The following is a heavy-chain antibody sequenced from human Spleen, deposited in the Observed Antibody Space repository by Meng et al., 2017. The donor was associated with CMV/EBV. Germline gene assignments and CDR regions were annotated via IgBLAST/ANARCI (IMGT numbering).Heavy chain of an antibody. CDR2: IYNSGST. D-gene: IGHD2-21*01. J-gene: IGHJ4*02. CDR1: GGSISSGDYY. Sequence: QGPLQESGPGLVKPSQTLSLPCTVSGGSISSGDYYWSWIRQPPGKGLEWIGYIYNSGSTYYNPSLKSRVTISVDTSKNQFSLKLRFVTAADTAVYYCAREGRSHQVGVSVYWGQGNLVTVFS. CDR3: AREGRSHQVGVSVY. V-gene: IGHV4-30-4*01.